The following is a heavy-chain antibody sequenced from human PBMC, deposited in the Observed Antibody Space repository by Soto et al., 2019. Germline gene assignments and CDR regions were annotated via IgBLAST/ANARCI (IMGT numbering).Heavy chain of an antibody. J-gene: IGHJ6*03. V-gene: IGHV5-51*01. CDR1: GYSFTSYW. CDR3: ASTIFGVVKDYPPYYMDV. Sequence: GESLKISCKGSGYSFTSYWIGWVRQMPGKGLEWMGIIYPGDSDARYSPSFQGQVTISADKSISTAYLQWSSLKASDTAMYYCASTIFGVVKDYPPYYMDVWGKGTTVTLSS. D-gene: IGHD3-3*01. CDR2: IYPGDSDA.